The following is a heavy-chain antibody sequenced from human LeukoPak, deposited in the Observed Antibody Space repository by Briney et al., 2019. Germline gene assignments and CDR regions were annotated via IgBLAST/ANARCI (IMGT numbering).Heavy chain of an antibody. D-gene: IGHD3-10*01. CDR3: ATADFMVRARDYYYYMDV. CDR1: GYTFTSYY. Sequence: GASVKVSCKASGYTFTSYYMHWVRQAPGQGLEWMGIINPSGGSTSYAQKFQGRVTMTRDMSTSTVYMELSSLRSEDTAVYYCATADFMVRARDYYYYMDVWGKGTTVTVSS. V-gene: IGHV1-46*01. J-gene: IGHJ6*03. CDR2: INPSGGST.